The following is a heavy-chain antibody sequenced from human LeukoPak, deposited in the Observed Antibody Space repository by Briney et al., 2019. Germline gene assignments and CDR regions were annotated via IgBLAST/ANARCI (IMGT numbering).Heavy chain of an antibody. V-gene: IGHV3-74*01. CDR1: GFTFSSYW. J-gene: IGHJ4*02. D-gene: IGHD4-17*01. Sequence: GGSLGLSCAASGFTFSSYWMHWVRQAPGKGLVWVSRIDSDGSSTSYADSVKGRFTISRDNAKNTLYLQMNSLRAEDTAVYYCARGGTATVTTAYGYWGPGTLVTVSS. CDR3: ARGGTATVTTAYGY. CDR2: IDSDGSST.